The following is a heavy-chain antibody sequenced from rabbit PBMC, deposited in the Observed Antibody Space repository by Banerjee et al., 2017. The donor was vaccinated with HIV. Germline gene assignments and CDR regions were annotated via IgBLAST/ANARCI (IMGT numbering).Heavy chain of an antibody. D-gene: IGHD6-1*01. CDR2: IYTVFGSP. J-gene: IGHJ4*01. CDR3: VRDRDTYGYAGYAYALNL. Sequence: QEQLVESGGDLVKPEGSLTLTCTASGFSFSSTYWICWVRQAPGKGLEWIGCIYTVFGSPYYANWVNGRFTISSHNAQNTVYLQLNSLTAADTATYFCVRDRDTYGYAGYAYALNLWGPGTLVTVS. CDR1: GFSFSSTYW. V-gene: IGHV1S45*01.